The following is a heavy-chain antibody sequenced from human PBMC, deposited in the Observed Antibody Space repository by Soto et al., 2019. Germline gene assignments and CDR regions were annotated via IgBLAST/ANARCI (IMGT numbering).Heavy chain of an antibody. J-gene: IGHJ4*02. CDR1: GFNFSSYG. Sequence: QVQLVEAGGGVVQPGRSLRISCAASGFNFSSYGMHWVRQAPGKGLEWVTVIWNDGSKKYYADSLKGRFTVSSDNSKNTLYLQMDSLIAEDTALYYCARVRDHYGSGSRGFFDYWGQGTRVSVSS. CDR3: ARVRDHYGSGSRGFFDY. D-gene: IGHD3-10*01. CDR2: IWNDGSKK. V-gene: IGHV3-33*01.